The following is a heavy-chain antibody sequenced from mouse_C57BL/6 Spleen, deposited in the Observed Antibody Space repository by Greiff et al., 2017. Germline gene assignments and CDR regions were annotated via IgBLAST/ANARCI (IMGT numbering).Heavy chain of an antibody. D-gene: IGHD2-4*01. J-gene: IGHJ4*01. CDR1: GFTFSDYY. CDR2: INYDGSST. CDR3: ARGLRPYYAMDY. V-gene: IGHV5-16*01. Sequence: EVMLVESEGGLVQPGSSMKLSCTASGFTFSDYYMAWVRQVPEKGLEWVANINYDGSSTYYLDSLKSRFIISRDNAKNILYLQMSSLKSEDTATYYCARGLRPYYAMDYWGQGTSVTVSS.